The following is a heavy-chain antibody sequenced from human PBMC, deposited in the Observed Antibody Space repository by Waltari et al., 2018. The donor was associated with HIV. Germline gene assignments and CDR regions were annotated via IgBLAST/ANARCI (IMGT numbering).Heavy chain of an antibody. V-gene: IGHV4-61*02. CDR2: IYTSGST. D-gene: IGHD1-26*01. CDR1: GGSISSGSHY. Sequence: QVQLQESGPGLVKPSQTLSLTCTVSGGSISSGSHYWSWIRQPAGKGLEWIGRIYTSGSTNYNPSLKSRVTISVDTSKNQFSLKLSSVTAADTAVYYCAQTGSYAGEYFQHWGQGTLVTVSS. J-gene: IGHJ1*01. CDR3: AQTGSYAGEYFQH.